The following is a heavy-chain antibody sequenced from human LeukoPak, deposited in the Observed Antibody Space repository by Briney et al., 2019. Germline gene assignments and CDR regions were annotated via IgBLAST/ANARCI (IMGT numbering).Heavy chain of an antibody. CDR1: GFTFSSYA. D-gene: IGHD4-17*01. Sequence: GGSLRLSCAASGFTFSSYAMSWVRQAPGKGLEWVSAISGSGGSTYYADSVKGRFTISRDNSKNTLYLQMNSLRAEDTAVYYCAKARYRDYGDYAGDAFDIWGQGTMVTVSP. CDR3: AKARYRDYGDYAGDAFDI. V-gene: IGHV3-23*01. J-gene: IGHJ3*02. CDR2: ISGSGGST.